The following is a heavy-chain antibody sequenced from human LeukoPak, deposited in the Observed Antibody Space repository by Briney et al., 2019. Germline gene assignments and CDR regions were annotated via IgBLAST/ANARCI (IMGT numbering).Heavy chain of an antibody. Sequence: KPSETLSLTCTVSGGSISSTTYYWGWIRQPPGKGLEWIGSIYYSGSTYYNPSLKSRVTISVDTSKNQFSLKLSSVTAADTAVYYCATGTGIAVNRDAFDIWGQGTMVTVSS. CDR3: ATGTGIAVNRDAFDI. J-gene: IGHJ3*02. CDR1: GGSISSTTYY. V-gene: IGHV4-39*07. D-gene: IGHD6-19*01. CDR2: IYYSGST.